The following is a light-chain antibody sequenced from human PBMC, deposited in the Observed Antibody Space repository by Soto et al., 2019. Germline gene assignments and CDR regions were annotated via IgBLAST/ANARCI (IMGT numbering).Light chain of an antibody. J-gene: IGKJ5*01. CDR1: QSITSY. Sequence: DIQMTQSPSSLSASVGDRVTTTCRASQSITSYLSWYQQQPGKAPKLLIYAASSLQSGVPSRFSGSGSGTDFTLTISSLQAEDVAVYYCQQYYSTPITFGQGTRLEIK. CDR3: QQYYSTPIT. V-gene: IGKV1-39*01. CDR2: AAS.